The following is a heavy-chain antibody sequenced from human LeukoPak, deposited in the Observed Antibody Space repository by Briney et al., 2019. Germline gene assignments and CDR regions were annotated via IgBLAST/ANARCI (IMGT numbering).Heavy chain of an antibody. CDR3: ARDEGSSYPFDY. CDR2: IYTSGTT. J-gene: IGHJ4*02. CDR1: GGSISSGTYY. V-gene: IGHV4-61*02. D-gene: IGHD2-2*01. Sequence: SETLSLTCTVSGGSISSGTYYWSWIRQPAGKGLEWIGRIYTSGTTHYNPSLENRVIISVGTSKNQFSLKLSSVTAADTAVYFCARDEGSSYPFDYWGQGTLVTVSS.